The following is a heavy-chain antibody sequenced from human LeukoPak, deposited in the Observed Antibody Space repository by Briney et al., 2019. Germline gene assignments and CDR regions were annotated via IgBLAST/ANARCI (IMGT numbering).Heavy chain of an antibody. V-gene: IGHV1-69*05. Sequence: ASVKVSCKASGGTFSSYAISWVRQAPGQGLEWMGRIIPIFGTANYAQKFQGRVTITTDESTSTAYMELSSLRSEDTAVYYCARDFPPDYGDYLEYFDLWGRGTLSLSPQ. CDR3: ARDFPPDYGDYLEYFDL. J-gene: IGHJ2*01. CDR1: GGTFSSYA. CDR2: IIPIFGTA. D-gene: IGHD4-17*01.